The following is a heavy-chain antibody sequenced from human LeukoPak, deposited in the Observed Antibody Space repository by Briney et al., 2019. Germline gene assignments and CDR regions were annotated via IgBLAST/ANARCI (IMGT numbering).Heavy chain of an antibody. D-gene: IGHD2-8*01. CDR1: GGSFSGYY. J-gene: IGHJ4*02. CDR3: ARGPTYCTNGVCYRYYFDY. CDR2: INHSGST. Sequence: SETLSLTCAVYGGSFSGYYWRWIRQPPGKGLEWIGEINHSGSTNYNPSLKSRVTISVDTSKNQFSLKLSSVTAADTAVYYCARGPTYCTNGVCYRYYFDYWGQGTLVTVSS. V-gene: IGHV4-34*01.